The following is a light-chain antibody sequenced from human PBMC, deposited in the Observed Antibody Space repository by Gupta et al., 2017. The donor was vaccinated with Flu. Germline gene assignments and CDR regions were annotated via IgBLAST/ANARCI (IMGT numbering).Light chain of an antibody. CDR3: FSAADNNLV. CDR1: VLTRKY. V-gene: IGLV3-27*01. J-gene: IGLJ3*02. CDR2: KNT. Sequence: SYVLTQPSSVSVSPGRTARITCSGDVLTRKYVRWFQQRPGQAPVLVIYKNTERPSGVPERFSGSSSGTTVTWTISGAQVEDEADYYCFSAADNNLVFGGGTKLTVL.